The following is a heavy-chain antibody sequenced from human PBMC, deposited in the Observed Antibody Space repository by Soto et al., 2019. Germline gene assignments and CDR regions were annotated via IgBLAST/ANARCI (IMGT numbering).Heavy chain of an antibody. J-gene: IGHJ3*02. D-gene: IGHD3-3*01. CDR2: IIPILGIA. CDR1: GGTFSSYT. CDR3: ARDKPPYDFWSGYNLITFDI. Sequence: SVKVSCKASGGTFSSYTISWVRQAPGQGLEWMGRIIPILGIANYAQKFQGRVTITADKSTSTAYMELSSLRSEDTAVYYCARDKPPYDFWSGYNLITFDIWGQGTMVTVSS. V-gene: IGHV1-69*04.